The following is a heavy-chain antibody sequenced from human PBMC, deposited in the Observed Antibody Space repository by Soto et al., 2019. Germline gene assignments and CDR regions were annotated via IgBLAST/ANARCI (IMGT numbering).Heavy chain of an antibody. V-gene: IGHV3-23*01. CDR1: GFSCSSQA. CDR2: ISGLGGVTNAGGST. J-gene: IGHJ4*02. CDR3: ATQLGQNFDS. Sequence: EVQLLESGGGLVQPGGSLRLSCTASGFSCSSQALSWVRQAPGKGLEWVSSISGLGGVTNAGGSTNYVDSVKGRFTISRDNSKNTLYLQMNSLRAEDTAVYFCATQLGQNFDSWGQGTLVSVSS. D-gene: IGHD1-1*01.